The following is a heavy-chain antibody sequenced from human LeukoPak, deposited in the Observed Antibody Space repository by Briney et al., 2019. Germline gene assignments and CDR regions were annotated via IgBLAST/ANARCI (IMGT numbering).Heavy chain of an antibody. CDR3: AKGRERWSGYDLGLFDY. Sequence: PGGSLRLSCAACGFTFDDYAMHWVRQAPGKGLEWVSCISWNSGSIGYADSVKGRFTISRDNAKNSLYLQMNSLRAEDTALYYCAKGRERWSGYDLGLFDYSGQGTLVTVSS. J-gene: IGHJ4*02. CDR1: GFTFDDYA. V-gene: IGHV3-9*01. CDR2: ISWNSGSI. D-gene: IGHD5-12*01.